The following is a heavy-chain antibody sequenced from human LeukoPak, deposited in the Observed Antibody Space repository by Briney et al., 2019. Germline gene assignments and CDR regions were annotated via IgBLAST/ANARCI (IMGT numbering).Heavy chain of an antibody. CDR3: ARDAAYGDYTIDY. D-gene: IGHD4-17*01. CDR2: ISAYNGNT. Sequence: ASVKVSCKASGGAFSSYAISWVRQAPGQGLEWMGWISAYNGNTNYAQKLQGRVTMTTDTSTSTAYMELRSLRSDDTAVYYCARDAAYGDYTIDYWGQGTLVTVSS. J-gene: IGHJ4*02. CDR1: GGAFSSYA. V-gene: IGHV1-18*01.